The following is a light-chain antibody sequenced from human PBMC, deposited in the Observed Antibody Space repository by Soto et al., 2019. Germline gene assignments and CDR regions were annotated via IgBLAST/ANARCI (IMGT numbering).Light chain of an antibody. CDR1: QSISSS. Sequence: EIVMTQSPATLSLSPGEKVTLSCRASQSISSSLVWFQQKSGQAPRVLIYGASTRATGIPARFSGSGSGTEFTLSISSLQSEDFGVYYCQQYNTWPRTFGQGTKLEIK. CDR3: QQYNTWPRT. V-gene: IGKV3-15*01. J-gene: IGKJ2*02. CDR2: GAS.